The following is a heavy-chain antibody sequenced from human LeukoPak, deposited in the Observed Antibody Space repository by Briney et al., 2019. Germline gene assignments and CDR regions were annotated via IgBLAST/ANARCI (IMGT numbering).Heavy chain of an antibody. CDR3: ARGKSYFDY. CDR2: ISSSGSTI. CDR1: GFTFSDSY. Sequence: GGSLRLSCAASGFTFSDSYMSWIRQAPGKGLEYISYISSSGSTIYYVDSVKGRFTISRDNARNSLYLQMNSLRADDTAVYYCARGKSYFDYWGQGTLVTVSS. J-gene: IGHJ4*02. V-gene: IGHV3-11*01. D-gene: IGHD3-10*01.